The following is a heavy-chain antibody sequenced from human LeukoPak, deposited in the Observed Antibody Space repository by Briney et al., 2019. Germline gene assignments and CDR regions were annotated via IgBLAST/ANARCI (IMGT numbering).Heavy chain of an antibody. CDR3: ASTRAAAGTWFDP. CDR1: GYSFTSYW. Sequence: GESLKISCKGSGYSFTSYWIGWVRQMPGKGLEWMGIIYPGDSDTRYSPSFQGQVTISADTSISTVYLQWSSLKASDTAMYYCASTRAAAGTWFDPWGQGTLVTVSS. V-gene: IGHV5-51*01. J-gene: IGHJ5*02. CDR2: IYPGDSDT. D-gene: IGHD6-13*01.